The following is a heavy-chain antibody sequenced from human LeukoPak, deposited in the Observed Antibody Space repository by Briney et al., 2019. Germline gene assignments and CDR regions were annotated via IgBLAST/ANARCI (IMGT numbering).Heavy chain of an antibody. V-gene: IGHV3-23*01. J-gene: IGHJ3*02. D-gene: IGHD6-19*01. Sequence: GGSLRLSCAAPGFTYSTYAMSWVRQAPGKGLEWVSGISGSGGSTYYADSVKGRFTISRDNSKNTLYLQMSSLSAEDTAVYYCAKGQVAVAGMDAFDIWGQGTMVTVSS. CDR2: ISGSGGST. CDR1: GFTYSTYA. CDR3: AKGQVAVAGMDAFDI.